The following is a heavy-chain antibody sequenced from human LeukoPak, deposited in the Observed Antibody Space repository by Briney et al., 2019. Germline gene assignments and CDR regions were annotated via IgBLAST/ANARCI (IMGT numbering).Heavy chain of an antibody. CDR2: ISRTSSNI. V-gene: IGHV3-21*05. CDR3: ARDFGVIIWDAFDI. J-gene: IGHJ3*02. D-gene: IGHD3-3*01. CDR1: GFTFSSYD. Sequence: GGSLRLSCAASGFTFSSYDMTWVRQAPGKGLEWVSYISRTSSNIYYADSVKGRFTIARDNAKNSLYLQMNSLRAEDTAVYYCARDFGVIIWDAFDIWGQGTMVTVSS.